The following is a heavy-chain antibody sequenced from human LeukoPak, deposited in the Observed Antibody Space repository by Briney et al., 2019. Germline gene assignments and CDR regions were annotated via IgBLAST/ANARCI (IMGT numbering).Heavy chain of an antibody. CDR3: AREGGCSSTSCPLDY. D-gene: IGHD2-2*01. CDR2: ISVYDSNT. Sequence: GASVKVSCKASGYTFTTYGVNWVRQAPGQGLEWMGWISVYDSNTKYAQRFQGRVTMTTDTSTSTAYMELRSLRSDDKAVYYCAREGGCSSTSCPLDYWGQGTLVTVSS. J-gene: IGHJ4*02. CDR1: GYTFTTYG. V-gene: IGHV1-18*04.